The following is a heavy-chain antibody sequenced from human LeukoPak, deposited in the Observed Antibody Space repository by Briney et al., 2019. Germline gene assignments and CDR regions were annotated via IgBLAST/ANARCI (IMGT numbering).Heavy chain of an antibody. V-gene: IGHV4-34*01. Sequence: SETLSLTCAVYGGSFSGYYWSWIRQPPGKGLEWIGEINHSGSTNYNPSLKSRVTISVDTSKNQFSLKLSSVTAADTAVYYCAGGDYPLVDYWGQGTLVTVSS. CDR2: INHSGST. J-gene: IGHJ4*02. D-gene: IGHD4-17*01. CDR3: AGGDYPLVDY. CDR1: GGSFSGYY.